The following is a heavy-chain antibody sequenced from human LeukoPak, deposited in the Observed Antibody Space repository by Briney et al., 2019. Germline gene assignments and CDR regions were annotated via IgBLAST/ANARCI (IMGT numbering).Heavy chain of an antibody. V-gene: IGHV1-2*02. CDR3: ARGSSVYYDSSGYHPDY. J-gene: IGHJ4*02. D-gene: IGHD3-22*01. Sequence: ASVKVSCKASGYTSTGYYMHWVRQAPGQGLEWMGWINPNSGGTNYAQKFQGRVTMTRDTSISTAYMELSRLRSDDTAVYYCARGSSVYYDSSGYHPDYWGQGTLVTVSS. CDR2: INPNSGGT. CDR1: GYTSTGYY.